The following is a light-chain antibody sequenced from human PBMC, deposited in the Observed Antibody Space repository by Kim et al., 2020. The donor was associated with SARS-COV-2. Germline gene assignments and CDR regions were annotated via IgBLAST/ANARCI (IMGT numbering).Light chain of an antibody. V-gene: IGLV9-49*01. CDR1: SGYSNYK. Sequence: QPVLTQPPSASASLGASVTLTCTLSSGYSNYKVDWYQQRPGKGPRFVMRVGTGGIVGSKGDGIPDRFSVLGSGLNRYLTIKNIQEEDESDYHCGADHGSGGNFVSVFGGGTQLTVL. CDR2: VGTGGIVG. CDR3: GADHGSGGNFVSV. J-gene: IGLJ7*01.